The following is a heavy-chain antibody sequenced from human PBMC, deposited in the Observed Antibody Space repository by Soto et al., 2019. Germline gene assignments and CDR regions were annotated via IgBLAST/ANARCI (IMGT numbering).Heavy chain of an antibody. CDR3: AKDRGSSSWDPIFDF. CDR1: GFTFSDSW. CDR2: IKPDESEK. J-gene: IGHJ4*02. Sequence: EVQLVESGGGLVQPGGSLRLSCTASGFTFSDSWMTWVRQAPGKGLEWVARIKPDESEKKYADSVKGRFTIGRDNARNSLYLHMNNLRPEDTALYFCAKDRGSSSWDPIFDFWGRGTLVTVSS. D-gene: IGHD6-13*01. V-gene: IGHV3-7*03.